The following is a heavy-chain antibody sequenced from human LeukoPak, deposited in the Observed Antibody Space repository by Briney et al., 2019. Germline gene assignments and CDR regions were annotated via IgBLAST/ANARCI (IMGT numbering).Heavy chain of an antibody. CDR2: ISAYNGNT. D-gene: IGHD1-26*01. Sequence: ASVKVSCKASGYTFTTYGIDWVRQAPGQGLAWMGWISAYNGNTNFAQKLQGRVTMTTDTSTSTAYMELRSLRSDDTAVYYCARDRSGSIKWFDPWGQGTLVTVSS. CDR1: GYTFTTYG. J-gene: IGHJ5*02. CDR3: ARDRSGSIKWFDP. V-gene: IGHV1-18*01.